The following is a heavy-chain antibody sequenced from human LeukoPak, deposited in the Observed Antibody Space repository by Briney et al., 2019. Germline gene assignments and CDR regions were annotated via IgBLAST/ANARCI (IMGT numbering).Heavy chain of an antibody. Sequence: SETLSLTCAVYGGSFSGYYWSWIRQPPGKGLEWIGEINHSGSTNYNPSLKSRVTISVDTSKNQFSLKLSSVTAADTAVYYCARGLNWNDCYYYMDVWGKGTTVTVSS. CDR2: INHSGST. J-gene: IGHJ6*03. CDR3: ARGLNWNDCYYYMDV. V-gene: IGHV4-34*01. CDR1: GGSFSGYY. D-gene: IGHD1-1*01.